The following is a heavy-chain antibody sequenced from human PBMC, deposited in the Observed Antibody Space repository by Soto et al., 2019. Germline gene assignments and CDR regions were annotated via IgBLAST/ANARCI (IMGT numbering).Heavy chain of an antibody. CDR1: GFTFTSYG. V-gene: IGHV3-30*03. CDR3: ARSRDGYSFYFYYGMDG. CDR2: ILHDGSAE. J-gene: IGHJ6*02. Sequence: GGSLRLSCAASGFTFTSYGMHWVRQAPGKGLEWMALILHDGSAEYYADSVKGRFTISRDNSKNKLYLQMNSLRAEDTAVYYCARSRDGYSFYFYYGMDGWGQGTTVTVSS. D-gene: IGHD4-4*01.